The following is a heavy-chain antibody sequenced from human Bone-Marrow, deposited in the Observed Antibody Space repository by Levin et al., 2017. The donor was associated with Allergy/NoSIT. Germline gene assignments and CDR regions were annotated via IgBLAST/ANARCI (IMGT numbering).Heavy chain of an antibody. J-gene: IGHJ4*02. CDR3: AKAGNSSGWPSDLDY. Sequence: LSLTCAASGFTFSSYGMHWVRQAPGKGLEWVAVISYDGSKKYYADSVKGRFTISRDNSKNTLYLQMNSLRAEDTAVYYCAKAGNSSGWPSDLDYWGQGTLVTVSS. D-gene: IGHD6-19*01. CDR2: ISYDGSKK. V-gene: IGHV3-30*18. CDR1: GFTFSSYG.